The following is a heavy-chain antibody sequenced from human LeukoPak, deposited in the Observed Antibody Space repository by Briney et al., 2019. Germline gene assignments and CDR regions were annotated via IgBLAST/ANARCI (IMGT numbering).Heavy chain of an antibody. D-gene: IGHD3-10*01. Sequence: SETLSLTCTVSGGSMSIIGYYWAWIRQHGAKGPEWIGRIYYTQTTYYNPSLKSRVTISVDTSKNQFSLKLTSVTAADTALYFCARVLYYGSGTDYYYYYMDVWGKGTTVTISS. J-gene: IGHJ6*03. CDR3: ARVLYYGSGTDYYYYYMDV. CDR2: IYYTQTT. CDR1: GGSMSIIGYY. V-gene: IGHV4-39*07.